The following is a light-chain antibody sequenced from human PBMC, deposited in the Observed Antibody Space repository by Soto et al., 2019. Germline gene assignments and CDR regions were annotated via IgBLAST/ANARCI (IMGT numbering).Light chain of an antibody. V-gene: IGKV3-11*01. CDR3: QQTSALPKT. J-gene: IGKJ1*01. CDR1: RTVSNS. CDR2: GAS. Sequence: EVVLTQSPATLSLSPGERATLSCRAGRTVSNSLAWYQQRPGQAPRLLLRGASPRASGVPARFSGGGAGTEFTLTISSLQPEDFATYYCQQTSALPKTFGQGTKVDIK.